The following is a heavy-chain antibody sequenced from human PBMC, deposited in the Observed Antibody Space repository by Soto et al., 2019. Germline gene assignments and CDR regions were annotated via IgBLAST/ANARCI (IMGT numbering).Heavy chain of an antibody. Sequence: LGGSLRLSCAASGFTLSDYYMSWIRQAPGKGLEWVAYISNSGSTKYYSDSVKGRFTISRDNAKNSLFLQMNSLGADDTAVYYCARESRIVATPQGYWGQGTLVTVSS. CDR3: ARESRIVATPQGY. CDR1: GFTLSDYY. J-gene: IGHJ4*02. D-gene: IGHD5-12*01. V-gene: IGHV3-11*01. CDR2: ISNSGSTK.